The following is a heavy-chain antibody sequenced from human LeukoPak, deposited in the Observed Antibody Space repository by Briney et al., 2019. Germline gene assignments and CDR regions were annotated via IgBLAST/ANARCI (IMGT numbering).Heavy chain of an antibody. CDR3: ARDSSSWSPDY. V-gene: IGHV1-8*01. D-gene: IGHD6-13*01. Sequence: GASVKVSCKASGYTFTSYDINWVRQATGQGPEWMGWMNPNTANTGYAQKFQGRVTMTRDTSTSTVYMELSSLRSEDTAVYYCARDSSSWSPDYWGQGTLVTVSS. J-gene: IGHJ4*02. CDR1: GYTFTSYD. CDR2: MNPNTANT.